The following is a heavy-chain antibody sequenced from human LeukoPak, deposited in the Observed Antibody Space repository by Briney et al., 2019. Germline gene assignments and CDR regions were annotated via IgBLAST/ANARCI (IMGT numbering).Heavy chain of an antibody. J-gene: IGHJ4*02. V-gene: IGHV4-59*01. CDR3: ASYGSGSYPPN. CDR1: GGSFSDYY. Sequence: SETLSLTCTGSGGSFSDYYWIWIRQSPGSGLEWIGYIYYTGSANYNPSLKSRVTISVDTSKNQFSLKLSSVTAADTAVYYCASYGSGSYPPNWGQGTLVTVSS. D-gene: IGHD3-10*01. CDR2: IYYTGSA.